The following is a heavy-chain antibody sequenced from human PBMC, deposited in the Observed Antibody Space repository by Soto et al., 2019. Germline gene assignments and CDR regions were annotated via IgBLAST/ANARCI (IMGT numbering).Heavy chain of an antibody. CDR3: ARAVYCPNTVCYRWFGT. V-gene: IGHV1-69*01. Sequence: QGLEWMGGIIPIFGRANDAQKFQGRVTITADESTSTAYLELSSLRSEDTAVYYCARAVYCPNTVCYRWFGTCGERTLVTVPS. J-gene: IGHJ5*02. CDR2: IIPIFGRA. D-gene: IGHD2-8*01.